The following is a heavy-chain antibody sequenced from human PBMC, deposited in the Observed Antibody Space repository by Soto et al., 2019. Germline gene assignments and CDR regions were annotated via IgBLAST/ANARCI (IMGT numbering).Heavy chain of an antibody. Sequence: QVQLVQSGAEVKKPGASVKVSCKASGYTFTSYDINWVRQPTGQGLEWMGWMNPISGNTGYAQKFQGRVTMTRNTSISTAYMELSSLTSDDTAVYSCARSPSGSRHQGGWFDPWGQGTLVTVSS. J-gene: IGHJ5*02. D-gene: IGHD1-26*01. CDR3: ARSPSGSRHQGGWFDP. CDR2: MNPISGNT. V-gene: IGHV1-8*01. CDR1: GYTFTSYD.